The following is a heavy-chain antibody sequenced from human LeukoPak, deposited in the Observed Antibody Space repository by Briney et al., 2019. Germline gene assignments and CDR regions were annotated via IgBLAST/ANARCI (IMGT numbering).Heavy chain of an antibody. D-gene: IGHD2-15*01. J-gene: IGHJ3*02. CDR1: GGSINNYY. V-gene: IGHV4-4*07. CDR3: ARGRYCSADICSGGDAFDI. CDR2: IYTRGST. Sequence: PSETLSLTCTVSGGSINNYYWSWIRQPAGKGLEWIGRIYTRGSTKYNPSLKSRVTMSVDTSKTQFSLKLSSVTAADTAVYYCARGRYCSADICSGGDAFDIWGQGTMVSVSS.